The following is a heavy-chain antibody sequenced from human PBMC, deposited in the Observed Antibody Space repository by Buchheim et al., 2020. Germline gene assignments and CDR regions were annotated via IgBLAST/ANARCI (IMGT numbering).Heavy chain of an antibody. D-gene: IGHD3-16*02. V-gene: IGHV3-7*01. Sequence: EVQLVESGGGLVQPGGSLRLSCAASGFTFSNSWMNWVRQAPGKGLEWVANINPDGSERYYVDSVKGRFTISRDNAKNSLDLKMNDLGAEDTAVYYCARHRGIALWGQGTL. CDR1: GFTFSNSW. CDR3: ARHRGIAL. J-gene: IGHJ4*02. CDR2: INPDGSER.